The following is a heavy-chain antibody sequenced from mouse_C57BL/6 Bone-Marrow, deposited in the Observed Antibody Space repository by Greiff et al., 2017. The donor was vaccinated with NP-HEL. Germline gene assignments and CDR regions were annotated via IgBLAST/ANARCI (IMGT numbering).Heavy chain of an antibody. V-gene: IGHV5-4*01. CDR3: ARDTTGWYFDV. Sequence: EVKLMESGGGLVKPGGSLKLSCAASGFTFSSYAMSWVRQTPEKRLEWVATISDGGSYTYYPDNVKGRFTISRDNAKNNLYLQMSNLKSEETDMYDCARDTTGWYFDVWGKGTTVTVSS. D-gene: IGHD1-1*01. CDR2: ISDGGSYT. J-gene: IGHJ1*03. CDR1: GFTFSSYA.